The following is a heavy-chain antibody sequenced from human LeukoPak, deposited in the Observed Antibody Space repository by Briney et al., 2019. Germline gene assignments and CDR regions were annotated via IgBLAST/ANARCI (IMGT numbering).Heavy chain of an antibody. J-gene: IGHJ4*02. V-gene: IGHV4-59*13. CDR2: VYYSGST. Sequence: SETLSLTCTVSGGSISNCYWSWIRQPPGKGLEWIGYVYYSGSTNYNPSLKSRVTISVDTSKNQFSLKLSSVTAADTAVYYCARGNDIVAYYFDYWGQGTLVTVSS. D-gene: IGHD5-12*01. CDR3: ARGNDIVAYYFDY. CDR1: GGSISNCY.